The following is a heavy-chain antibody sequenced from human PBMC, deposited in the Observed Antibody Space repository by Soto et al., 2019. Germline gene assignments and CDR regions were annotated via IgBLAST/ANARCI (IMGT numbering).Heavy chain of an antibody. V-gene: IGHV4-39*01. CDR3: ARRPSYYYDSSGFDPFDY. D-gene: IGHD3-22*01. CDR2: IYYSGTT. Sequence: SETLSLSCSVSGGSISSKNYYWGWIRQPPGKGLEWIGIIYYSGTTYYNPSLKSRVIISVDTSKNQFSLKLSSVTAADTAVYYCARRPSYYYDSSGFDPFDYWGQGTLVTVSS. J-gene: IGHJ4*02. CDR1: GGSISSKNYY.